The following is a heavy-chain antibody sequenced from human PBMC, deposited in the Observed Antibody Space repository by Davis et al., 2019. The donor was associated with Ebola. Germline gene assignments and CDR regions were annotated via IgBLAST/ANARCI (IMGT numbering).Heavy chain of an antibody. J-gene: IGHJ3*02. V-gene: IGHV4-34*01. CDR1: GGSFSGYY. CDR3: ARFSLDRKAFDI. D-gene: IGHD1-1*01. Sequence: PSETLSLTCAVYGGSFSGYYWSWIRQPPGKGLEWIGEINHSGSTNYNPSLKSRVTISVDTSKNQFSLKLSSVTAADTAVYYCARFSLDRKAFDIWGQGTMVTVSS. CDR2: INHSGST.